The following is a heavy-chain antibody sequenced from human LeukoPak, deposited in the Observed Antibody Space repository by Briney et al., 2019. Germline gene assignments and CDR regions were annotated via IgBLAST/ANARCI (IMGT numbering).Heavy chain of an antibody. CDR3: ARDLGQWLVGDYYYGMDV. J-gene: IGHJ6*02. Sequence: ASVKVSCKASGYTFTSYGISWVRQAPGQGLEWMGWISAYNGNTNYAQKLQGRVTMTTDTSTSTAYMELRSLRSDDTAVYYCARDLGQWLVGDYYYGMDVWGQGTTVTVSS. CDR2: ISAYNGNT. D-gene: IGHD6-19*01. CDR1: GYTFTSYG. V-gene: IGHV1-18*01.